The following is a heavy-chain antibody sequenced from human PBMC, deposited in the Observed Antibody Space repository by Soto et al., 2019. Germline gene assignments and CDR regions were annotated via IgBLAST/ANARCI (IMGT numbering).Heavy chain of an antibody. CDR3: ARDKDRPQLGGNYYYILDV. CDR2: IMPSFRTP. CDR1: GGTFRTSA. D-gene: IGHD3-3*02. Sequence: QVQLEQSGAEVKKPGSSVKVSCKASGGTFRTSAISWVRQAPGQGLEWMGGIMPSFRTPDYAQKFQGRVIITADEFTGTAYMELSGLRSDDTAVYYCARDKDRPQLGGNYYYILDVWGQGTTITVSS. V-gene: IGHV1-69*12. J-gene: IGHJ6*02.